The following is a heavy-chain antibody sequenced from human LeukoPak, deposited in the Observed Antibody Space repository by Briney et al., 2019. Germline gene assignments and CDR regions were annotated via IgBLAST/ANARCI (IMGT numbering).Heavy chain of an antibody. CDR1: GYTFTGYY. D-gene: IGHD1-1*01. V-gene: IGHV1-2*02. Sequence: ASVKVSCQASGYTFTGYYMHWVRQAPGQGLEWMGWINPNSGGTNYAQKFQGRVTMTRDTSISTAYMELSRLRSDDTAVYYCARVPRGAWNQGGDWFDPWGQGTLVTVSS. CDR2: INPNSGGT. J-gene: IGHJ5*02. CDR3: ARVPRGAWNQGGDWFDP.